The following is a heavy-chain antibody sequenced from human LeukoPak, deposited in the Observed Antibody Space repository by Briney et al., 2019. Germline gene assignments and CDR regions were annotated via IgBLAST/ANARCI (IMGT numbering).Heavy chain of an antibody. CDR2: IYHTGST. D-gene: IGHD5-18*01. CDR3: ARRIQLWPYYFDY. Sequence: PSETLSLTCAVSGGSISNSDWWSWVRQAPGKGLEWIGEIYHTGSTNYNPSLKSRVTMSVDKSKNQFSLKVTSVTAADTAVYYCARRIQLWPYYFDYWGQGTLVTVSS. J-gene: IGHJ4*02. V-gene: IGHV4-4*02. CDR1: GGSISNSDW.